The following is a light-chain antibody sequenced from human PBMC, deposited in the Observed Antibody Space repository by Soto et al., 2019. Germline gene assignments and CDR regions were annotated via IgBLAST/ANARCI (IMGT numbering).Light chain of an antibody. CDR3: QRYGSSGT. Sequence: EVVLSQSPRTLSLSPGERATLSCRASQSVSSNYLAWYQQKPGQAPRLLIYGASSRATGIPDRFSGSGSGTDFTLTISRLEPEDLAVYYCQRYGSSGTFGQGTKVDIK. CDR1: QSVSSNY. V-gene: IGKV3-20*01. J-gene: IGKJ1*01. CDR2: GAS.